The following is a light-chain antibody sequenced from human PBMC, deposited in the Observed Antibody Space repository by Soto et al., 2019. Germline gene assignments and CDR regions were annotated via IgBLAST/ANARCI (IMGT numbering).Light chain of an antibody. CDR1: QSIGSW. J-gene: IGKJ1*01. Sequence: IQTTQPSSTPAGSVGGVIITTCRASQSIGSWLAWYQQQPGKVPKLLIYTASTLQSGVPSRFSGSGSGAEFTLTISSLQPDDFATYYCQQYNTYWTFGQGTKVDIK. V-gene: IGKV1-5*03. CDR3: QQYNTYWT. CDR2: TAS.